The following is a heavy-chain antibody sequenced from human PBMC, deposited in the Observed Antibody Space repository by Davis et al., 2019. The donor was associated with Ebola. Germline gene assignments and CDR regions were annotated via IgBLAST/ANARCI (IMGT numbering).Heavy chain of an antibody. CDR1: GDSVSVTRGG. CDR3: ARGWLRSGFDY. J-gene: IGHJ4*02. Sequence: HSQTLSLTCAISGDSVSVTRGGWNWIRQSPSGGLEWLGRTYYNSKWYHDYAVSVKSRITINPDTSKNQLSLQLNSVTPEDTAVYYCARGWLRSGFDYWGQGTLATVAS. V-gene: IGHV6-1*01. CDR2: TYYNSKWYH. D-gene: IGHD5-12*01.